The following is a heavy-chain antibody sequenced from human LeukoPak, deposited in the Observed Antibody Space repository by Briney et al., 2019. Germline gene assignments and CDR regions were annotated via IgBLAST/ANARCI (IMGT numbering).Heavy chain of an antibody. CDR2: ISSGGNT. CDR3: ARKIGGVYYFDY. D-gene: IGHD3-16*01. CDR1: GSTVSNKY. Sequence: GGSLRLSCAASGSTVSNKYMSWVRQAPGKGLEWVSVISSGGNTYHADAVKGRFTTSRDNSKNTLYLQMNSLRAEDTAVYYCARKIGGVYYFDYWGQGTLVTVSS. V-gene: IGHV3-66*01. J-gene: IGHJ4*02.